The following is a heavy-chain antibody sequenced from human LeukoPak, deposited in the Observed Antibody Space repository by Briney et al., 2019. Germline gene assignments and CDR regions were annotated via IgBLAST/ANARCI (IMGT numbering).Heavy chain of an antibody. CDR3: TRDRADYYDSSGYYTFDY. CDR2: IRSKAYGGTA. V-gene: IGHV3-49*03. CDR1: GFTFGDYA. J-gene: IGHJ4*02. D-gene: IGHD3-22*01. Sequence: PGRSLRLSCTASGFTFGDYAMSWFRQAPGKGLEWVGFIRSKAYGGTAEYAASVKGRFTISRDDSKSIAYLQMNSLKTEDTAVYYCTRDRADYYDSSGYYTFDYWGQGTLVTVSS.